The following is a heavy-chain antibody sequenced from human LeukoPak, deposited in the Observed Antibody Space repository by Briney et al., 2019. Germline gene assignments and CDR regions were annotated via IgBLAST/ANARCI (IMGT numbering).Heavy chain of an antibody. J-gene: IGHJ2*01. Sequence: GEALKIFCKGSGYIFINYWIGWVRQMPRKGREWRGMVFPGDSDTIYSPSFQGRVTISVDKSITTAHLQWSSLKPSDTTMYYCARLGAIVVVPDAMPDWYCDLWGRGTLVTVSS. V-gene: IGHV5-51*01. CDR2: VFPGDSDT. CDR1: GYIFINYW. CDR3: ARLGAIVVVPDAMPDWYCDL. D-gene: IGHD2-2*01.